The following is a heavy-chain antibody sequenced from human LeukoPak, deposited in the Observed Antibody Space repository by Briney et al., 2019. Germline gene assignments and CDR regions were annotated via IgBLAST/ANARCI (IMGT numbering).Heavy chain of an antibody. CDR2: IKQDGSEI. Sequence: PGGSLRLSCSASGFTFGSYWMNWVRQAPGKGPEWVANIKQDGSEINYVDSVKGRFIISRDNAKNSLYLQMNSLRADDTAVYYCAGGSGWITGDWGHGTLVTVSS. CDR3: AGGSGWITGD. D-gene: IGHD1-14*01. V-gene: IGHV3-7*03. J-gene: IGHJ4*01. CDR1: GFTFGSYW.